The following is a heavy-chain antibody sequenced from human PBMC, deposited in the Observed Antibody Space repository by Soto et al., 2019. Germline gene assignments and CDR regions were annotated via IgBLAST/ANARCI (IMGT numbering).Heavy chain of an antibody. Sequence: SETLSLTCTVSGGSMSSYYWSWIRQPPGKGLEWIGYIYYSGSTNYNPSLKSRVAISVDTSKNQFSLKLSSVTAADTAMYYCAREAGVRYPFDPWGQGTLVTVSS. V-gene: IGHV4-59*01. CDR1: GGSMSSYY. J-gene: IGHJ5*02. CDR2: IYYSGST. D-gene: IGHD3-9*01. CDR3: AREAGVRYPFDP.